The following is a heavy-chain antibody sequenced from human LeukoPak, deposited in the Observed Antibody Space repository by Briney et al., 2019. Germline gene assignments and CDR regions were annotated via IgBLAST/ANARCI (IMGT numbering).Heavy chain of an antibody. J-gene: IGHJ6*02. CDR1: GYTFTSYD. CDR2: MNPNSGNT. D-gene: IGHD2-8*01. CDR3: ARGSVLMVYATHYGMDV. V-gene: IGHV1-8*01. Sequence: ASVKVSCKASGYTFTSYDINWVRQATGQGLEWVGWMNPNSGNTGYAQKFQGRVTMTRNTPISTAYMELSSLRSEDTAVYYCARGSVLMVYATHYGMDVWGQGTTVTVSS.